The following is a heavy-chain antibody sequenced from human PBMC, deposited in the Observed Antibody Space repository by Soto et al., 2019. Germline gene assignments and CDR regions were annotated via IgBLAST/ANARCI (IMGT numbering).Heavy chain of an antibody. CDR2: IIPIFGTA. D-gene: IGHD1-26*01. CDR3: ATGGGSGSYLVLYYYDY. J-gene: IGHJ4*02. CDR1: GGTFSSYA. V-gene: IGHV1-69*13. Sequence: GASVKVSCKASGGTFSSYAISWVRQAPGQGLEWMGGIIPIFGTANYAQKFQGRVTITADESTSTAYMELSSLRSEHTAVYYCATGGGSGSYLVLYYYDYWGEGTLVTVSS.